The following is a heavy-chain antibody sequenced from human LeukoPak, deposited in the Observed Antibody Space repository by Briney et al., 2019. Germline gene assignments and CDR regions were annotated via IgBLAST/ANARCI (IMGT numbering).Heavy chain of an antibody. CDR3: ARDLRTTVTTDYFDY. CDR1: GFTVSSNY. J-gene: IGHJ4*02. Sequence: GGSLRLSCAASGFTVSSNYMSWVRQAPGKGLEWVSVIYSGGSTYYVDSVKGRFTISRDNSKNTLYLQMNSLRAEDTAVYYCARDLRTTVTTDYFDYWGQGTLVTVSS. CDR2: IYSGGST. D-gene: IGHD4-17*01. V-gene: IGHV3-66*01.